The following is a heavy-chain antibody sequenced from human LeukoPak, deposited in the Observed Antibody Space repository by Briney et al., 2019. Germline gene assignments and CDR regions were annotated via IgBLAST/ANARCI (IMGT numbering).Heavy chain of an antibody. CDR1: GGSISTYY. CDR3: AREIDGEGYFDY. CDR2: IYYSGIT. Sequence: SETLSLTCTVSGGSISTYYWSWIRQPPGRGLEWIGYIYYSGITDYSPSLKSRVTMSVDTSKNQFSLKLSSVTAADTAVYYCAREIDGEGYFDYWGQGTLVTVSS. D-gene: IGHD4-17*01. J-gene: IGHJ4*02. V-gene: IGHV4-59*12.